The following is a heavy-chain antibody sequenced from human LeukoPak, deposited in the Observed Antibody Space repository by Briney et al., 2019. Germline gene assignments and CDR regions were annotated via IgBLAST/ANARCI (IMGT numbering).Heavy chain of an antibody. J-gene: IGHJ4*02. CDR2: INPNSGGT. D-gene: IGHD2-15*01. V-gene: IGHV1-2*06. CDR1: GYTFTGYY. CDR3: AINGDCSGGGCYS. Sequence: ASVKVSCKASGYTFTGYYMHWVRQAPGQGLEWMGRINPNSGGTNYAQKFQGRVTMTRDTSISTAYMELSRLRSDDTAVYYCAINGDCSGGGCYSWGQGTLVTVSS.